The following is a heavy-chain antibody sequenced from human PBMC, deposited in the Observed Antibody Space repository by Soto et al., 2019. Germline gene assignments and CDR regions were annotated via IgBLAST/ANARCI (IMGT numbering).Heavy chain of an antibody. CDR2: INHSGST. D-gene: IGHD6-6*01. J-gene: IGHJ4*02. CDR1: GGSFSGYY. Sequence: LSLTCAVYGGSFSGYYWSWIRQPPGKGLEWIGEINHSGSTNYNPSLKSRVTISVDTSKNQFSLKLSSVTAADTAVYYCARGLSSPLPFDYWGQGTLVTVSS. V-gene: IGHV4-34*01. CDR3: ARGLSSPLPFDY.